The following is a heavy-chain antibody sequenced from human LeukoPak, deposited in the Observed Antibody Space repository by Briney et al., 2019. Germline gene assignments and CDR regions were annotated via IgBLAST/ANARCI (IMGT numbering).Heavy chain of an antibody. J-gene: IGHJ4*02. V-gene: IGHV3-9*01. CDR3: AKLSGYYDSSGPGY. CDR1: GFTFDDYA. CDR2: ISWNSGSI. Sequence: AGRSLRLSCAASGFTFDDYAMHWVRQAPGKGLEWVSGISWNSGSIGYADSVKGRFTISRDNAKNSLYLQMNSLRAEDTALYYCAKLSGYYDSSGPGYWGQGTLVTVSS. D-gene: IGHD3-22*01.